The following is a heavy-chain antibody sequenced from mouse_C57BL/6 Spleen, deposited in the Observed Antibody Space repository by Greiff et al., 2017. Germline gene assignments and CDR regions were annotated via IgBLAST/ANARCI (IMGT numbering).Heavy chain of an antibody. CDR1: GYTFTSYW. V-gene: IGHV1-72*01. Sequence: QQSCKASGYTFTSYWMHWVKQRPGRGLEWIGRIDPNSGGTKYNEKFKSKATLTVDKPSSTAYMQLSSLTSEDSSVYYCAREGHYDEGFDYWGQGTTLTVSS. J-gene: IGHJ2*01. CDR3: AREGHYDEGFDY. CDR2: IDPNSGGT. D-gene: IGHD2-4*01.